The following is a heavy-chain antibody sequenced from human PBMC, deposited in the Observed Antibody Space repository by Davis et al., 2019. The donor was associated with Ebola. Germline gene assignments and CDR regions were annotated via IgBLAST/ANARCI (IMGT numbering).Heavy chain of an antibody. Sequence: GESLKISCAASGFTFSSYWMSWVRQAPGKGLEWVANIKQDGSEKYYVDSVKGRFTISRDNAKNSLYLQMNSLRAEDTAVYYCARDSSGFQVAWGQGTLVTVSS. V-gene: IGHV3-7*01. D-gene: IGHD6-19*01. CDR2: IKQDGSEK. J-gene: IGHJ5*02. CDR1: GFTFSSYW. CDR3: ARDSSGFQVA.